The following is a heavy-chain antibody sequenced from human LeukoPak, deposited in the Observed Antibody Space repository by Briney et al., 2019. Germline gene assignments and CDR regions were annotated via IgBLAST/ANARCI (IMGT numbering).Heavy chain of an antibody. CDR2: IKPYGTEK. CDR1: GFRFSSYW. CDR3: ARAAEISALDN. V-gene: IGHV3-7*05. D-gene: IGHD6-13*01. Sequence: PGGTLRLSFEASGFRFSSYWMSCVRQAPGKGLEWVPTIKPYGTEKYYGVAVMGRFTIFRDNAQKSLFLHMDSLRGEDTAVYYCARAAEISALDNWGQGTLVTVSS. J-gene: IGHJ4*02.